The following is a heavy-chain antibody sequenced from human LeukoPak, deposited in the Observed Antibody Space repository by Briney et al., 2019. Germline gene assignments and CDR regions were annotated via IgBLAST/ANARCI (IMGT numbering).Heavy chain of an antibody. Sequence: GGSLRLSCAASGFTFSSYPMHWVRQPPGKGLESISAISGDGGTTYDANSVRGRFTISRDNAKNSLYLQMNSLRAEDTAVYYCASPPDYYGSGSYLMYQDYWGQGTLVTVSS. CDR1: GFTFSSYP. J-gene: IGHJ4*02. V-gene: IGHV3-64*01. CDR2: ISGDGGTT. D-gene: IGHD3-10*01. CDR3: ASPPDYYGSGSYLMYQDY.